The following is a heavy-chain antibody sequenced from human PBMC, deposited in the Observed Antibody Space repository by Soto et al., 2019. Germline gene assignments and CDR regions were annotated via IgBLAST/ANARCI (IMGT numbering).Heavy chain of an antibody. CDR3: AREQYDFWSGYSDYYYYYGMDV. V-gene: IGHV4-34*01. CDR2: INHSGST. Sequence: SETLSLTCAVYGGSFSGYYWSWIRQPPGKGLEWIGEINHSGSTNYNPSLKSRVTISVDTSKNQFSLKLSSVTAADTAVYYCAREQYDFWSGYSDYYYYYGMDVWGQGTTVTVSS. D-gene: IGHD3-3*01. J-gene: IGHJ6*02. CDR1: GGSFSGYY.